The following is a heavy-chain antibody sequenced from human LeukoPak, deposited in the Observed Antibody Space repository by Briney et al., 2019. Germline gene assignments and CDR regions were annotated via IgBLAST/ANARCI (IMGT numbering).Heavy chain of an antibody. D-gene: IGHD2-2*03. V-gene: IGHV3-30*02. CDR2: IRYDGSNK. J-gene: IGHJ3*02. CDR1: GFTFSSYD. CDR3: AKDRGYCSSTSCPPYDAFDI. Sequence: GGSLRLSCAASGFTFSSYDLHWVRQAPGKGLEWVAFIRYDGSNKYYADSVKGRFTISRDNSKNTLYLQMNSLRAEDTAVYYCAKDRGYCSSTSCPPYDAFDIWGQGTMVTVSS.